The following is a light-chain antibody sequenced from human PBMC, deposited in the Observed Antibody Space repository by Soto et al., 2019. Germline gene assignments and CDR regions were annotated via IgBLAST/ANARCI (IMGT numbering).Light chain of an antibody. J-gene: IGLJ1*01. CDR1: SSNIGAGYE. CDR2: ENN. V-gene: IGLV1-40*01. CDR3: ESYDSSLSGYV. Sequence: QSVLTQPPSVSEAPGQRVTISCTGSSSNIGAGYEAHWYQQVPGTAPKLLIYENNTRPSGVPYRFSGSESGISASLPITGLQDEDEAEYYCESYDSSLSGYVFGTGTKLTVL.